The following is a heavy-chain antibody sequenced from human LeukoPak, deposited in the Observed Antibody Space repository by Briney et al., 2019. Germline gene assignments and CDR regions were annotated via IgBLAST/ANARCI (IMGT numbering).Heavy chain of an antibody. J-gene: IGHJ3*02. V-gene: IGHV4-4*07. CDR2: IYTNGST. CDR3: ARDGGVVVPTAPAVFDI. D-gene: IGHD2-2*01. CDR1: GGSISSYY. Sequence: SETLSLTCTVSGGSISSYYWSWIRQPAGKELEWIGRIYTNGSTKYNPSLKSRVSMSADMSKNQLSLKLSSVTAADTAVYYCARDGGVVVPTAPAVFDIWGQGTMVTVSS.